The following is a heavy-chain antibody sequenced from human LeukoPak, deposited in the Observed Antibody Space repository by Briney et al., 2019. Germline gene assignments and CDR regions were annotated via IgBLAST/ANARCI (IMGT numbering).Heavy chain of an antibody. CDR3: ASSDYYRLDH. V-gene: IGHV4-4*02. CDR2: IHQTGST. D-gene: IGHD6-25*01. Sequence: PSGTLSLTCAVPGGSISSSHWWSWVRQPPGKGLEWIGEIHQTGSTNYNPSLRSRGSISLDKAKNQFTLNLNSVTAADTAVYYCASSDYYRLDHWGQGILVTVSS. CDR1: GGSISSSHW. J-gene: IGHJ4*02.